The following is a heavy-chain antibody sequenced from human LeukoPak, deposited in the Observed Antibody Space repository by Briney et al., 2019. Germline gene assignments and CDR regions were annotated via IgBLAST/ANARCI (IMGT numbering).Heavy chain of an antibody. CDR2: IYPDDSDT. CDR3: ARAETSRLDLFDF. Sequence: GESLKISCKASGYNFTSSWSGWVRQMPRKGLECMGIIYPDDSDTRYSPSFQGQVTISADKSISTAYLQWSSLTASDTDMYYCARAETSRLDLFDFWGRGTLVTVSS. CDR1: GYNFTSSW. V-gene: IGHV5-51*01. J-gene: IGHJ4*02.